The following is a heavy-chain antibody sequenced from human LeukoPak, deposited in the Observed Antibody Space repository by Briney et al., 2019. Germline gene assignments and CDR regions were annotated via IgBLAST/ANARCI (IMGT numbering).Heavy chain of an antibody. CDR1: GFTFSSYA. V-gene: IGHV3-23*01. D-gene: IGHD2-15*01. CDR3: AKDFCSGGSCYPYYFDY. J-gene: IGHJ4*02. Sequence: GGSLRLSCAASGFTFSSYAMSWVRQAPGKGLEWVSAISGSGGSTYYADSVKGRFTISRDNSKNTLYLQKNSLRAEDTAVYYCAKDFCSGGSCYPYYFDYWGQGTLVTVSS. CDR2: ISGSGGST.